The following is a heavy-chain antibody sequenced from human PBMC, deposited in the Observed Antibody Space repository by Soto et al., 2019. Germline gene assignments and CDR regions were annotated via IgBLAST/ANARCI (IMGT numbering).Heavy chain of an antibody. V-gene: IGHV1-18*01. CDR3: ARVRQLVGYLYYYRAV. CDR2: ISAYNGDT. D-gene: IGHD6-6*01. J-gene: IGHJ6*03. Sequence: QVQLLQSGAEVKKPGASVKVSCKASGYTFTNYGITWVRQAPGQGLEWMGWISAYNGDTHYTQRLQGRVTMTTDTSTSTAYRERGGLRSDDTAVYYCARVRQLVGYLYYYRAVWGKGTTVTVSS. CDR1: GYTFTNYG.